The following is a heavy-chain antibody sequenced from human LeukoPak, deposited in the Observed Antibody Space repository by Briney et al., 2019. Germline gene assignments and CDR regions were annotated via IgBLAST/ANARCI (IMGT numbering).Heavy chain of an antibody. V-gene: IGHV1-46*01. CDR2: INPSGGST. J-gene: IGHJ4*02. CDR3: AGSYCSSTSCLGLFDY. D-gene: IGHD2-2*01. Sequence: GASVKVSCKASGYTFTSYYMHWVRQATGQGLEWMGIINPSGGSTSYAQKFQGRVTMTRDTSTSTVYMELSSLRSEDTAVYYCAGSYCSSTSCLGLFDYWGQGTLVTVSS. CDR1: GYTFTSYY.